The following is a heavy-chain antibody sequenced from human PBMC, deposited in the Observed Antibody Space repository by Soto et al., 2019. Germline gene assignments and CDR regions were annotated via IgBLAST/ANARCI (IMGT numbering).Heavy chain of an antibody. CDR1: GFTLTIHW. V-gene: IGHV3-7*03. D-gene: IGHD3-9*01. Sequence: GGSLRLSCSASGFTLTIHWMRWVRQAPGKGLEWVANIKQDGSEKYYVDSVKGRFTISRDNAKNSLYLQMNSLRAEDTAVYYCAKFDWLLFDAFDIWGQGTMVTVSS. CDR2: IKQDGSEK. CDR3: AKFDWLLFDAFDI. J-gene: IGHJ3*02.